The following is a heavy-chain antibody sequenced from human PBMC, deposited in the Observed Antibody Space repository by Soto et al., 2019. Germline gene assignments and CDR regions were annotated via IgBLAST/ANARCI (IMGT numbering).Heavy chain of an antibody. V-gene: IGHV4-34*01. J-gene: IGHJ6*02. CDR1: GGSFSGYY. CDR3: SRGLGWSYGSGSSNV. D-gene: IGHD3-10*01. CDR2: INHSGST. Sequence: QVQLQQWGAGLLKPSETLSLTCAVYGGSFSGYYWSWIRQPPGKGLEWIGEINHSGSTNYNPSLKSRVTISVDTAKNQFSPKLSSVTAADTAGYDCSRGLGWSYGSGSSNVWGQGTTVTVSS.